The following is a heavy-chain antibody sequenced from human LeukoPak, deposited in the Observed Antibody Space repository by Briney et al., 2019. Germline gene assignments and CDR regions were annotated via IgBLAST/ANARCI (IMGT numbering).Heavy chain of an antibody. J-gene: IGHJ4*02. V-gene: IGHV4-39*01. CDR2: IYYSGST. Sequence: NPSETLSLTCTVSGGSISSSSYYWGWIRQPPGKGLEWIGSIYYSGSTYYNPSLKSRVTISVDTSKNQFSLKLSSVTAADTAVYYCARHEFQAPYGYWGQGTLVTVSS. CDR1: GGSISSSSYY. D-gene: IGHD3-10*01. CDR3: ARHEFQAPYGY.